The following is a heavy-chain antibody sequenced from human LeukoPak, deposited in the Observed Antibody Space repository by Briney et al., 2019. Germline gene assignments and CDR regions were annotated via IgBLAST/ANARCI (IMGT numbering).Heavy chain of an antibody. D-gene: IGHD4-17*01. CDR2: IVVGSGNT. J-gene: IGHJ6*03. CDR1: GFTFTSSA. Sequence: SVKVSCKASGFTFTSSAMQWVRQARGQRFERIGWIVVGSGNTNYAQKFQERVTITRDMSTSTAYMELSSLRSEDTAVYYCAADTHTVSPYYYYYYMDVWGKGTTVTVSS. V-gene: IGHV1-58*02. CDR3: AADTHTVSPYYYYYYMDV.